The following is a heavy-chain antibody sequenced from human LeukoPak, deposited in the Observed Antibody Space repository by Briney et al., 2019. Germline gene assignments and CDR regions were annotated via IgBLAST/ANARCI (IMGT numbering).Heavy chain of an antibody. Sequence: PSETLSLTCTVSGGSISGYYWSWIRQPPGKGLEWIGYIYYSGSTNYNPSLKSRVTISVDTSKNQFSLKLSSVTAADTAVYYCARVELETDYYYYMDVWGKGTTVTVSS. V-gene: IGHV4-59*01. J-gene: IGHJ6*03. D-gene: IGHD1-1*01. CDR1: GGSISGYY. CDR2: IYYSGST. CDR3: ARVELETDYYYYMDV.